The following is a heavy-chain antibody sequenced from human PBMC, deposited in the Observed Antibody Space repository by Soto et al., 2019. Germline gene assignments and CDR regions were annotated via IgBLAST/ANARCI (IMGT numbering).Heavy chain of an antibody. CDR3: AHSVLLNWNYECFDY. CDR2: IYWNDDK. J-gene: IGHJ4*02. CDR1: GFSLSTSGVG. Sequence: QITLKESGPTLVKPTQTLTLTCTFSGFSLSTSGVGVGWIRQPPGKALEWLALIYWNDDKRYSPSLKSRLTITKDTSKIQVVLTMTNMDPVDTATYYCAHSVLLNWNYECFDYWGQGTLVTVSS. D-gene: IGHD1-7*01. V-gene: IGHV2-5*01.